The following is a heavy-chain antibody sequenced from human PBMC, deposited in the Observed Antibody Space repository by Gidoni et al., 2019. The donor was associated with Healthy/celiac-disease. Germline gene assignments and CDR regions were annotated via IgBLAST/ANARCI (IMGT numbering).Heavy chain of an antibody. V-gene: IGHV1-2*04. D-gene: IGHD3-10*01. CDR2: IKPNSGGT. J-gene: IGHJ6*03. CDR1: GYPFTVYS. Sequence: QVQLVHSGAAVTKPGASVKVSCTAYGYPFTVYSMSLVRRAPGQGLEGMGWIKPNSGGTNYAQKFQGWVTMTRDTSIRTAYMELSRLRSEDTAVYYCAREMGGYYGSGSYRSGHYYYMDVWGKGTTGTVSS. CDR3: AREMGGYYGSGSYRSGHYYYMDV.